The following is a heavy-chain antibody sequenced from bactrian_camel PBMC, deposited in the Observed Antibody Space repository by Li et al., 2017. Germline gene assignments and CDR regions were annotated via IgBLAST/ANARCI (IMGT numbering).Heavy chain of an antibody. V-gene: IGHV3S40*01. CDR1: GFPFSTAT. J-gene: IGHJ4*01. CDR3: ANSRERYSDYVHVY. D-gene: IGHD4*01. CDR2: INSGGGST. Sequence: VQLVESGGGLVQPGGSLRLSCVASGFPFSTATMSWIRQAPGKGLEWVSAINSGGGSTYYADSVKGRFTISRDNAKNTVYLQMNSLKSEDTALYYCANSRERYSDYVHVYWGQGTQVTVS.